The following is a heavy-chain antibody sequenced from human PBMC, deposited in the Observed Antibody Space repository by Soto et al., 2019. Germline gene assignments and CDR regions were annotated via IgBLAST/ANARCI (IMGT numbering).Heavy chain of an antibody. V-gene: IGHV1-46*01. D-gene: IGHD3-10*01. Sequence: QVQLVQSGAEVRKPGASVKVSCKASGYTFTRYYLHWVRQAPGQGLEWMGIIDPSGGGTTYAQTFQGRVTMTRDTSTSTAYIELSSLRSDDTAVYYCAAYGSGRQGSFDLWGRGTLVTVSS. CDR2: IDPSGGGT. J-gene: IGHJ2*01. CDR1: GYTFTRYY. CDR3: AAYGSGRQGSFDL.